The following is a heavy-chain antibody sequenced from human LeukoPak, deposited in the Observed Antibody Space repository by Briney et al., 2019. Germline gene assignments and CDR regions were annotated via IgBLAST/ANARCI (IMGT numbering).Heavy chain of an antibody. D-gene: IGHD2-2*01. CDR3: ARDLYCSSTSCYGLGWFDP. V-gene: IGHV1-2*02. Sequence: ASVKVSCKASGYTFTGYYMHWVRQAPGQGLEWMGWINPNSGGTNYAQKFQGRVTMTRDTSISTAYMELSRLRSDDTAVYYCARDLYCSSTSCYGLGWFDPWGQGTLVTVSS. CDR1: GYTFTGYY. J-gene: IGHJ5*02. CDR2: INPNSGGT.